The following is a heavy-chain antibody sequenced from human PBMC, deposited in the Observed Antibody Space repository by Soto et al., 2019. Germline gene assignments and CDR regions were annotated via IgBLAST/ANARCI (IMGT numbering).Heavy chain of an antibody. CDR3: SRPIQYYFDTSAQSAWFDP. CDR2: IIPIFSTP. D-gene: IGHD3-22*01. Sequence: SVKVSCKASGYTFTSHAMHWVRQAPGQGLEWMGGIIPIFSTPNYAQKFQGRVTITADESTSTAYMELSSLRSEDTAVYYCSRPIQYYFDTSAQSAWFDPWGQGTLVTVSS. CDR1: GYTFTSHA. V-gene: IGHV1-69*13. J-gene: IGHJ5*02.